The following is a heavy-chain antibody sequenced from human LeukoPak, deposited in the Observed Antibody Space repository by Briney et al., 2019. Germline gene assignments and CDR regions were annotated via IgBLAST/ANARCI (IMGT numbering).Heavy chain of an antibody. CDR1: GFTFSSYA. D-gene: IGHD6-13*01. J-gene: IGHJ4*02. CDR3: AKAPSSWYLSREYYFDY. CDR2: ISGSGGST. V-gene: IGHV3-23*01. Sequence: PGGSLRLSCAASGFTFSSYAMSWVRPAPGKGLEWVSAISGSGGSTYYADSVKGRFTISRDNSKNTLYLQMNSLRAEDTAVYYCAKAPSSWYLSREYYFDYWGQGTLVTVSS.